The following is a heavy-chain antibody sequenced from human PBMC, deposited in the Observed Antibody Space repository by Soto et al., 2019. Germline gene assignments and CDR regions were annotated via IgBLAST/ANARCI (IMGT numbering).Heavy chain of an antibody. D-gene: IGHD2-2*01. CDR3: AKIVVVPAAIPANYYYYGMDV. CDR1: GYTFTSYG. CDR2: ISAYNGNT. J-gene: IGHJ6*02. V-gene: IGHV1-18*01. Sequence: QVQLVQSGAEVKKPGASVKVSCKASGYTFTSYGISWVRQAPGQGLEWMGWISAYNGNTNYAQKLQGRVTMTTDTSTXXAXMXXRSLRSDDTAVYYCAKIVVVPAAIPANYYYYGMDVWGQGTTVTVSS.